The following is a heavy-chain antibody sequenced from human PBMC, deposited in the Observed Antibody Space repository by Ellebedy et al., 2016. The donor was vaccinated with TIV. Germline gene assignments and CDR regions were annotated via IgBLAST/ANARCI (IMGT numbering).Heavy chain of an antibody. CDR3: ARGDTAMVSKYFDY. CDR2: ISSSSSYI. Sequence: GGSLRLXXAASGFTFSSSTMNWVRQAPGKGLEWVSSISSSSSYIYYADSVKGRFTISRDNAKNSLYLQMNSLRAEDTAVYYCARGDTAMVSKYFDYWGQGTLVTVSS. CDR1: GFTFSSST. D-gene: IGHD5-18*01. V-gene: IGHV3-21*01. J-gene: IGHJ4*02.